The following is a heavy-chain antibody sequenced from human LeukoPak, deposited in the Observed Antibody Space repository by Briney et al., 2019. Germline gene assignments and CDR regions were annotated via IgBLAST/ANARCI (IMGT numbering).Heavy chain of an antibody. CDR1: GGTFSSYA. V-gene: IGHV1-69*05. CDR2: IIPIFGTA. D-gene: IGHD2-15*01. J-gene: IGHJ6*03. Sequence: SVKVSCKASGGTFSSYAISWVRQAPGQGLELMGGIIPIFGTANYAQKFQGRVTITTDESTSTAYMELSSLRSEDTAVYYCARDAYCSGGSCYHHEYYYYMDVWGKGTTVTVSS. CDR3: ARDAYCSGGSCYHHEYYYYMDV.